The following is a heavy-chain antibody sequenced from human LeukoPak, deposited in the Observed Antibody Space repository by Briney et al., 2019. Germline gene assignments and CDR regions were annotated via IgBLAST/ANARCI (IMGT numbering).Heavy chain of an antibody. CDR3: ARQYGDYRFSYYYYMDV. J-gene: IGHJ6*03. CDR2: IIPIFGTA. CDR1: EGTFSSYA. V-gene: IGHV1-69*05. Sequence: SVKVSCKASEGTFSSYAISWVRQAPGQGLEWMGGIIPIFGTANYAQKFQGRVTITTDESTSTAYMELSSLRSEDTAVYYCARQYGDYRFSYYYYMDVWGKGTTVTVSS. D-gene: IGHD4-17*01.